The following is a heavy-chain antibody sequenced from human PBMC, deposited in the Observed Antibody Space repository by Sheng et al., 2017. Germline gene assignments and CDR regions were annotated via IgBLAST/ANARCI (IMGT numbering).Heavy chain of an antibody. D-gene: IGHD3-22*01. Sequence: QVQLVESGGGVVQPGGSLRLSCAASGFTFSSYGMHWVRQAPGKGLEWVAFIRYDGSNKYYADSVKGRFTISRDNSKNTLYLQMNSLRAEDTAVYYCAKDPTYISGNSGWGQGTLVTVSS. CDR2: IRYDGSNK. CDR1: GFTFSSYG. CDR3: AKDPTYISGNSG. V-gene: IGHV3-30*02. J-gene: IGHJ4*02.